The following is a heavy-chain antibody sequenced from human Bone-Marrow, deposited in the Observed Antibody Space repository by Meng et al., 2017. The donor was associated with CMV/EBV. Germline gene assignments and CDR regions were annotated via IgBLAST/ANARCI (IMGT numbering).Heavy chain of an antibody. J-gene: IGHJ4*02. V-gene: IGHV4-59*01. CDR2: VYYSGST. CDR3: ARASYDSSGYYYYFDQ. Sequence: SETLCLTCNVSGASLGSYYWSWIRQSPGKGLEWIGYVYYSGSTDYNPSLKSRLTISVDTSKNQFSLQLSSVTAADTAVYYCARASYDSSGYYYYFDQWGQGTLVTVSS. CDR1: GASLGSYY. D-gene: IGHD3-22*01.